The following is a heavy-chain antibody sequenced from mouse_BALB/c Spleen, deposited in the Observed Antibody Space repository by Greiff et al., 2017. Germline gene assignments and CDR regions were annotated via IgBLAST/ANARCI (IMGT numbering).Heavy chain of an antibody. Sequence: QVQLQQSGPELVKPGASVKMSCKASGYTFTDYVISWVKQRTGQGLEWIGEIYPGSGSTYYNEKFKGKATLTADKSSNTAYMQLSSLTSEDSAVYFCARGITTGAYWGQGTLVTVSA. V-gene: IGHV1-77*01. J-gene: IGHJ3*01. CDR1: GYTFTDYV. CDR3: ARGITTGAY. CDR2: IYPGSGST. D-gene: IGHD1-1*01.